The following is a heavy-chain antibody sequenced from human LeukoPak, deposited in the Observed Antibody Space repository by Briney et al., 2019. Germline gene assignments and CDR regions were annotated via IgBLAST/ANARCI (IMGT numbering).Heavy chain of an antibody. D-gene: IGHD4-23*01. CDR3: AKSVSAGGLYYYYMDV. CDR2: ISGSGGST. V-gene: IGHV3-23*01. Sequence: GGTLRLSCAASGFTFSRYGMSGVRQAPGKGLEWVSAISGSGGSTYSADSVKGRFTISRDNPKNTLYLQMNSLRAEDTAVYYCAKSVSAGGLYYYYMDVWGKGTTVTISS. J-gene: IGHJ6*03. CDR1: GFTFSRYG.